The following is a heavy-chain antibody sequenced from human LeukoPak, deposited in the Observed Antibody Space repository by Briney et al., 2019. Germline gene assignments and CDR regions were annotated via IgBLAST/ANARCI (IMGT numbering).Heavy chain of an antibody. Sequence: PSETLSLTCTVSGGSISSYYWSWIRQPPGKGLEWIGYIYYSGSTNYNPSLKSRVTISVDTSKNQFSLKLSSVTAADTAVYYCARDSGFAAIDPWGQGTLVTVSS. CDR2: IYYSGST. V-gene: IGHV4-59*01. D-gene: IGHD3-22*01. CDR3: ARDSGFAAIDP. CDR1: GGSISSYY. J-gene: IGHJ5*02.